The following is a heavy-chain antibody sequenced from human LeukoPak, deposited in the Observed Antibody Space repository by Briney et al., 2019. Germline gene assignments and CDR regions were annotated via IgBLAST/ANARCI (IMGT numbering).Heavy chain of an antibody. D-gene: IGHD2-15*01. Sequence: PGGSLRLSCAASGFTFSSYSMNWVRQAPGKGLEWVSSISRSSSHMYYADYADSVKGRFTISRDNAKNSLYLQMNSLRAEDTAVYYCARDTGSGHCSGNRCRAAFDVWGQGTMVTVSS. J-gene: IGHJ3*01. CDR3: ARDTGSGHCSGNRCRAAFDV. CDR1: GFTFSSYS. V-gene: IGHV3-21*04. CDR2: ISRSSSHMYYA.